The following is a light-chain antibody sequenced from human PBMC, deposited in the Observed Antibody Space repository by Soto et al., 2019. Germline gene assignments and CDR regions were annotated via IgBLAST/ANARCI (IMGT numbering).Light chain of an antibody. V-gene: IGLV2-11*01. J-gene: IGLJ1*01. Sequence: QSALTQPRSVSGSPGQSVTISCTGTTNYVSWYQQHPGKAPKLMIYDVNKRPSGVPDRFSGSKSGNTASLTISGLQAEDEADYYCCTFAGSYTSYFFGTGTKVTV. CDR2: DVN. CDR1: TNY. CDR3: CTFAGSYTSYF.